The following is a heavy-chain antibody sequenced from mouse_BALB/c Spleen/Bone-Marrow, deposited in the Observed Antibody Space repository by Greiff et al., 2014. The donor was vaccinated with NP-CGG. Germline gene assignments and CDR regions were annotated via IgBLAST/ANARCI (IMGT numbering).Heavy chain of an antibody. CDR3: ARSRGFDVGPFAF. CDR1: GYAFTNYL. J-gene: IGHJ3*01. CDR2: INPGSGSS. V-gene: IGHV1-54*01. Sequence: VQLQQSGAELVRPGTSVKVSCKASGYAFTNYLIEWVKQRPGQGLEWIGVINPGSGSSNYNENFKGKATLTADRSPSTAYMLLNSLTFDDSAVYFCARSRGFDVGPFAFWGQGTLVTVSA.